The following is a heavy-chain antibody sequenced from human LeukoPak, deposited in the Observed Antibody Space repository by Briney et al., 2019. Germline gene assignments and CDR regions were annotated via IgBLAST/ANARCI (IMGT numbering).Heavy chain of an antibody. V-gene: IGHV3-9*01. D-gene: IGHD3-22*01. CDR3: AKDKHYYDSSGYCDY. Sequence: GRSLRLSCAASGFTFDDYAMHWVRQAPEKGLEWVSGISWNSGSIGYADSVKGRFTISRDNAKNSLYLQMNSLRAEDTALYYCAKDKHYYDSSGYCDYWGQGTLVTVSS. J-gene: IGHJ4*02. CDR1: GFTFDDYA. CDR2: ISWNSGSI.